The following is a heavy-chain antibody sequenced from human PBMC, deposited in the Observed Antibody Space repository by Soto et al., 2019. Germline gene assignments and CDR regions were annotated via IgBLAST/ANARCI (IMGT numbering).Heavy chain of an antibody. CDR1: GGSFSGYY. J-gene: IGHJ4*02. Sequence: QVQLQQWGAGLLKPSETLSLTCAVYGGSFSGYYWSWIRQPPGKGLEWIGEINHSGSTNYNPSLKTRVTISVDTSKNQCSLKLSSVTAADTAVYYCAFKLDGDVDYWGQGTLVTVSS. CDR2: INHSGST. CDR3: AFKLDGDVDY. V-gene: IGHV4-34*01. D-gene: IGHD4-17*01.